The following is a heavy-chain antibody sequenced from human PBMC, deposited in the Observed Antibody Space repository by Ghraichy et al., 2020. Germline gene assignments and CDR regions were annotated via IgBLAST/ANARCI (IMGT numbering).Heavy chain of an antibody. D-gene: IGHD5-12*01. CDR1: GGSISSYY. CDR2: IYYSGST. CDR3: ARVKFGGYSGYVVFFDY. J-gene: IGHJ4*02. Sequence: SETLSLTCTVSGGSISSYYWSWIRQPPGKGLEWIGYIYYSGSTNYNPSLKSRVTISVDTSKNQFSLKLSSVTAADTAVYYCARVKFGGYSGYVVFFDYWGQGTLVTVSS. V-gene: IGHV4-59*01.